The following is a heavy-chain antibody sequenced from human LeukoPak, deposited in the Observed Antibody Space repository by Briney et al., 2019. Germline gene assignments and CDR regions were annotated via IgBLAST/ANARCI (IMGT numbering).Heavy chain of an antibody. D-gene: IGHD6-13*01. CDR2: ISWNSGSI. V-gene: IGHV3-9*01. Sequence: GGSLRLSCAASGFTFDDYAMHWVRQAPGKGLEWVSGISWNSGSIGYADSVKGRFTISRDNAKNSLYLQMNSLRAEDTALYYCAKTSSSWSFDYWGQGTLVTVSS. J-gene: IGHJ4*02. CDR3: AKTSSSWSFDY. CDR1: GFTFDDYA.